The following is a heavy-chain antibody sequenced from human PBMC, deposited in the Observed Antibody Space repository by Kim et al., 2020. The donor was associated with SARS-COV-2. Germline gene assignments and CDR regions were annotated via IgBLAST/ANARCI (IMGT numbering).Heavy chain of an antibody. J-gene: IGHJ3*02. CDR3: ARLTARLRRAFDI. V-gene: IGHV3-48*02. D-gene: IGHD2-8*01. Sequence: ADSVKGRFTISRDNAKNSLYLQMNSLRDEDTAVYYCARLTARLRRAFDIWGQGTMVTVSS.